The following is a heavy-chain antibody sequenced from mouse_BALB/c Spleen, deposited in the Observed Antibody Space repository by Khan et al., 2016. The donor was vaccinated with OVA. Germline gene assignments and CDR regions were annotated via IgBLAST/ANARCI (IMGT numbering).Heavy chain of an antibody. D-gene: IGHD1-1*01. Sequence: VQLKQSGPELVKPGASVKISYKASGYSLTGYFMNWVMQSHGKSLEWIGRINPHVGETFYNQKFKDKATLTVDESSSTAHMELRSLASEDSAVYYCARIYRSDFDYWGQGTTLTVSS. CDR2: INPHVGET. CDR1: GYSLTGYF. CDR3: ARIYRSDFDY. J-gene: IGHJ2*01. V-gene: IGHV1-20*02.